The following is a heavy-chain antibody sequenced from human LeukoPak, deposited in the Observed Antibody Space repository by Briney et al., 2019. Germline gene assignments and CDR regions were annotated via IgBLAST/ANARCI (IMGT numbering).Heavy chain of an antibody. J-gene: IGHJ4*02. V-gene: IGHV3-21*01. CDR1: GFTFSDCD. CDR2: ISYRSSPI. Sequence: GGSLRLSCTASGFTFSDCDMSWVRQAPGKGLEWVSSISYRSSPIYYADSVKGRFTISRDNAKNSLYLQMDSLRAGDTAVYYCARAYPPLRTAAAGDQWGQGTLVTVSS. D-gene: IGHD6-13*01. CDR3: ARAYPPLRTAAAGDQ.